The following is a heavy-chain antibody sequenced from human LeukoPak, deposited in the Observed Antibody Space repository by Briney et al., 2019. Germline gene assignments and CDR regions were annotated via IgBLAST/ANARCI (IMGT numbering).Heavy chain of an antibody. Sequence: PGRSLRLSCAASGFTFSSYAMHWVRQAPGKGLEWVAVISYDGSNKYYADSVKGRFTIARDNSKTTLYLQMNSLRAEDTAMYYCAKEGNYYGSGSYFDYWGQGTLVTVSS. D-gene: IGHD3-10*01. V-gene: IGHV3-30*04. CDR2: ISYDGSNK. CDR1: GFTFSSYA. J-gene: IGHJ4*02. CDR3: AKEGNYYGSGSYFDY.